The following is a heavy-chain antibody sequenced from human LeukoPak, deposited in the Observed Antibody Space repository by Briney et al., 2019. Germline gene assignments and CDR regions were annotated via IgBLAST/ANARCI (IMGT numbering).Heavy chain of an antibody. CDR2: ISYDGSNK. D-gene: IGHD2-2*01. J-gene: IGHJ6*03. V-gene: IGHV3-30-3*02. Sequence: GRSLRLSCAASGFTFSSYAMHWVRQAPGKGLEWVAVISYDGSNKYYADSVKGRFTISRDNSKNTLYLQMNSLRAEDTAVYYCAKRGDIVVVPAVDYYYYYMDVWGKGTTVTVSS. CDR1: GFTFSSYA. CDR3: AKRGDIVVVPAVDYYYYYMDV.